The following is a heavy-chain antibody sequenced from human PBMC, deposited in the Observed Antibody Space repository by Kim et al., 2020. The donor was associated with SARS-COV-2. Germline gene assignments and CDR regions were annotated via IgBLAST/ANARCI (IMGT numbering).Heavy chain of an antibody. CDR2: INSPARTI. CDR1: GFTFNTSE. CDR3: ARERSDRAFDI. V-gene: IGHV3-48*03. J-gene: IGHJ3*02. Sequence: GGSLRLSCAASGFTFNTSEMNWVRQAPGKGREWVSYINSPARTIFYADSVMGRFTISRDNAKNSLYLQMNSLRADDTAVYYCARERSDRAFDIWGQGTMVTVSS. D-gene: IGHD3-22*01.